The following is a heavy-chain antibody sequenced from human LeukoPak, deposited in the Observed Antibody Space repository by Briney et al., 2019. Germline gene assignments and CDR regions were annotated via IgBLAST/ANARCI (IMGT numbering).Heavy chain of an antibody. D-gene: IGHD3-22*01. CDR1: GFTFSNYW. Sequence: GGSLRLSCEGSGFTFSNYWMGWVRQAPGKRLQWVANIKTDGSEKYYVDSVKGRFTISRDNAKNSLYLQMNSLRAEDTAVYYCATYSSLNRREFQFWGQGTLLTVSS. J-gene: IGHJ1*01. V-gene: IGHV3-7*01. CDR3: ATYSSLNRREFQF. CDR2: IKTDGSEK.